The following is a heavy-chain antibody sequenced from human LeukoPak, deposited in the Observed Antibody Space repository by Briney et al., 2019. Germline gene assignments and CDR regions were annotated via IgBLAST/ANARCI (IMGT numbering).Heavy chain of an antibody. J-gene: IGHJ4*02. Sequence: TGGSLRLSCAASGFTFSSYAMHWVRQAPGKGLEWVAVISYDGSNKYYADSVKGRFTISRDNSKNTLYLQMNSLRLEDTAVYYCAKDVFGGIDYWGQGTLVTVSS. CDR2: ISYDGSNK. CDR1: GFTFSSYA. V-gene: IGHV3-30-3*01. CDR3: AKDVFGGIDY. D-gene: IGHD3-10*01.